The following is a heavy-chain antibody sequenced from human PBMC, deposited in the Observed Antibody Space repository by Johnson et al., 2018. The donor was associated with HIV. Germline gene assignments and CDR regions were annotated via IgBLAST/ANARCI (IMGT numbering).Heavy chain of an antibody. CDR1: GFTFDDYG. D-gene: IGHD3-22*01. CDR3: ARDRPIAPFDI. J-gene: IGHJ3*02. Sequence: EVQLVESGGGVVRPGGSLRLSCVASGFTFDDYGMSWVRQAPGKGLEWVANIKQDGSEKYYVDSVKGRFTISRDNAKNSLYLQMNSLRAEDTAVYYCARDRPIAPFDIWGQGTMVTVSS. CDR2: IKQDGSEK. V-gene: IGHV3-7*01.